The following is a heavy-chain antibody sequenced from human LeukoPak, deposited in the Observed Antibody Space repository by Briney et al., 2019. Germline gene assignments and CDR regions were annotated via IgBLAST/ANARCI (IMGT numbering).Heavy chain of an antibody. CDR3: ARDSGGSGYSSSWYWPGQVVENYYFDY. CDR2: ISAYNGNT. D-gene: IGHD6-13*01. V-gene: IGHV1-18*01. Sequence: GASVKVSCKASGYTFTSYGISWVRQAPGQGLEWMGWISAYNGNTNYAQKLQGRVTMTTDTSTSTAYMELRSLRSDDTAVYYCARDSGGSGYSSSWYWPGQVVENYYFDYWGQGTLVTVSS. J-gene: IGHJ4*02. CDR1: GYTFTSYG.